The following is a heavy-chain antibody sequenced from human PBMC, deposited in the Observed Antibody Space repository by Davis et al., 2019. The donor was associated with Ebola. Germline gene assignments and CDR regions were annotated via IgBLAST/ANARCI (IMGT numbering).Heavy chain of an antibody. V-gene: IGHV1-69*13. CDR2: IIPIFGTA. CDR3: ARSGHDYYDSSGYSWFDP. D-gene: IGHD3-22*01. CDR1: GGTFSSYA. J-gene: IGHJ5*02. Sequence: SVKVSCKASGGTFSSYAISWVRQAPGQGLEWMGGIIPIFGTANYAQKFQGRVTITADESTSTAYMELSSLRSEDTAVYYCARSGHDYYDSSGYSWFDPWGQGTLVTVSS.